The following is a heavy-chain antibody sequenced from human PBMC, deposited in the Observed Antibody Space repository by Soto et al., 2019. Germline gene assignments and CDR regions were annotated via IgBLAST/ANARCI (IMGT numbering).Heavy chain of an antibody. CDR3: ASDHLEDFWSGSA. CDR2: INPNTGGT. CDR1: GFSLTGYY. D-gene: IGHD3-3*01. V-gene: IGHV1-2*02. Sequence: ASVKVSCKASGFSLTGYYFHWIRAAPGQGLEWLGWINPNTGGTTYAQKFQGRVTLTWDTSINTAYMELSSLRSDDTAVYYCASDHLEDFWSGSAWGQGTLVTVSS. J-gene: IGHJ5*02.